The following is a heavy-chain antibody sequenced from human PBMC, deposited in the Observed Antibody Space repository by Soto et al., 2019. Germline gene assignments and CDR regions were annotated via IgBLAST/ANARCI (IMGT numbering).Heavy chain of an antibody. Sequence: PGESLKISCKGSGYSFTSYWISWVRQMPGKGLEWMGRIDPSDSYTNYSPSFQGHVTISADKSISTAYLQWSSLKASDTAMYYCARHFFPTYSSGWYGYWGQGTLVTVSS. V-gene: IGHV5-10-1*01. J-gene: IGHJ4*02. CDR3: ARHFFPTYSSGWYGY. CDR1: GYSFTSYW. CDR2: IDPSDSYT. D-gene: IGHD6-19*01.